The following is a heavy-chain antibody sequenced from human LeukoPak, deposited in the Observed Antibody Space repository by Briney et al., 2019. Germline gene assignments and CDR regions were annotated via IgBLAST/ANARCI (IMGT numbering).Heavy chain of an antibody. CDR2: INPNGGST. J-gene: IGHJ6*03. V-gene: IGHV1-46*01. D-gene: IGHD1-14*01. CDR1: GYTFTTYY. CDR3: TRGGNYKDGIMNF. Sequence: ASVKVSCKASGYTFTTYYMHWVRQAPGQGLEWMGIINPNGGSTNYTEKFQGRVTMTRDTSTSTVYMELRSLRSEDTAVYYCTRGGNYKDGIMNFWGKGPRVT.